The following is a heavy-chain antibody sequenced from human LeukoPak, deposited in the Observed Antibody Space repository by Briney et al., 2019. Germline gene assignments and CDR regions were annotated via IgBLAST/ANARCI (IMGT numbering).Heavy chain of an antibody. Sequence: GGSLRLSCAVSGFTFSSCSMNWVRQTPGKGLEWVSYISSSSSTIYYADSVKGRFTISRDNAKNSLYLQMNSLRDEDSAVYYCARDPHIAAAGTIFDYWGQGTLVTVSS. CDR2: ISSSSSTI. D-gene: IGHD6-13*01. CDR1: GFTFSSCS. J-gene: IGHJ4*02. V-gene: IGHV3-48*02. CDR3: ARDPHIAAAGTIFDY.